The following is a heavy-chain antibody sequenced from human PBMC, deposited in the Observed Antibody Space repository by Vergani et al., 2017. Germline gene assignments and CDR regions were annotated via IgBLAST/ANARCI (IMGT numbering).Heavy chain of an antibody. D-gene: IGHD5-18*01. J-gene: IGHJ3*02. CDR3: ARQTASDAFDI. CDR1: GFTFSSYE. CDR2: ISSSDSTI. Sequence: EVQLVESGGGLVQPGGSLRLSCAASGFTFSSYEMNWVRQAPGKGLEWVSYISSSDSTIYYADSVKGRFTISRDNAKNSLYLQMNSLRAEDTAVYYCARQTASDAFDIWGQGTMVTVSS. V-gene: IGHV3-48*03.